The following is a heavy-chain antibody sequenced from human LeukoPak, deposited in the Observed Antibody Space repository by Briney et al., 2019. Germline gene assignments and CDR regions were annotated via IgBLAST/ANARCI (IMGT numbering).Heavy chain of an antibody. J-gene: IGHJ4*02. D-gene: IGHD2-2*01. V-gene: IGHV1-69*01. CDR1: GGTFSSYA. CDR2: IIPIFGTA. CDR3: ARALGYCSSTSCYPDDY. Sequence: SVKVSCKASGGTFSSYAISWVRQAPGQGLEWMGGIIPIFGTANYAQKFQGRVTITADESTSTAYMELSSLRSEDTAVYYCARALGYCSSTSCYPDDYWGQGILVTVSS.